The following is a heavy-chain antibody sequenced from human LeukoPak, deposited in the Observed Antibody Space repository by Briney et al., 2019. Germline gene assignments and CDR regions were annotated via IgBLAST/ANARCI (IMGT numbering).Heavy chain of an antibody. D-gene: IGHD2-15*01. CDR1: GITFSSYA. CDR3: ARDPHKSPFPGDVVY. Sequence: GGALRLSWAASGITFSSYAMHLVRQAPGKGLEWVGVISCDGSNKYYAGSVKGRFTISRDNSKNTLYLQMNSLRAEDTAVYYCARDPHKSPFPGDVVYWGQGTLVTVSS. V-gene: IGHV3-30-3*01. J-gene: IGHJ4*02. CDR2: ISCDGSNK.